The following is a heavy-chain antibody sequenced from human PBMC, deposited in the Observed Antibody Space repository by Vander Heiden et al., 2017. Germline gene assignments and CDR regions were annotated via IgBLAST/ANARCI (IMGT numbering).Heavy chain of an antibody. D-gene: IGHD4-17*01. CDR3: ARFPLDYGDYRVDP. Sequence: QVQLVESGGGLVKPGGSLSLSRAASGFTFSDYYMSWIRQAPGKGVEWVSYISSSGSTIYYADSVKGRFTISRDNAKNSLYLQMNSLRAEDTAVYYCARFPLDYGDYRVDPWGQGTLVTVSS. CDR2: ISSSGSTI. V-gene: IGHV3-11*01. CDR1: GFTFSDYY. J-gene: IGHJ5*02.